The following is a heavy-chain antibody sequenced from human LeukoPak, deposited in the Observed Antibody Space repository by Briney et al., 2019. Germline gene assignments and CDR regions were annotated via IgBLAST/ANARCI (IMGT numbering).Heavy chain of an antibody. CDR3: ARLGDY. CDR2: ISHSGST. J-gene: IGHJ4*02. V-gene: IGHV4-59*12. Sequence: SETLSLTCTVSGGSISTYYWSWIRQPPGKGLEWIGYISHSGSTNYNPSLKSRVTISVDTSKNQFSLKLSSVTAADTAVYYCARLGDYWGQGTLVTVSS. CDR1: GGSISTYY.